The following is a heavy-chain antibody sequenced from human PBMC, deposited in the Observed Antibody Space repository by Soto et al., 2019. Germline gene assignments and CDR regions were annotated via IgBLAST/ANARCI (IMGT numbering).Heavy chain of an antibody. Sequence: QITLKESGPTLVRPTQTLTLTCTFSGFSLSTSGVGVGWIRQPPGKALEWLALIYWDDDKGYSPSLKSRLTITNDTSNNQVVLTMTNMDPVDTATYYCAHSRCGGDCLQSYSSHYYYGMDVWGQGTTVTVSS. CDR2: IYWDDDK. D-gene: IGHD2-21*02. V-gene: IGHV2-5*02. J-gene: IGHJ6*02. CDR1: GFSLSTSGVG. CDR3: AHSRCGGDCLQSYSSHYYYGMDV.